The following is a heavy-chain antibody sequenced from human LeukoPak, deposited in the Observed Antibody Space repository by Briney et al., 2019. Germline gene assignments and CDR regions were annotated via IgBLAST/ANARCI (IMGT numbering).Heavy chain of an antibody. CDR2: IKQDGSEK. CDR3: ARRSILQSFFGGNWYFDL. CDR1: GFTVISYA. J-gene: IGHJ2*01. Sequence: PGGSLRLSCAASGFTVISYAMSWVRQAPGKGLEWVANIKQDGSEKYYVDSVKGRFTISRDNAKNSLYLQMNSLRAEDTAVYYCARRSILQSFFGGNWYFDLWGRGTLVTVSS. D-gene: IGHD4-11*01. V-gene: IGHV3-7*01.